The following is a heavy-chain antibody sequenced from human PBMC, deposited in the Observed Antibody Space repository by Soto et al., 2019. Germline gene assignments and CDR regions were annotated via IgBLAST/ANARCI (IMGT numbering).Heavy chain of an antibody. V-gene: IGHV2-70*01. D-gene: IGHD6-19*01. CDR2: IDWDDDK. CDR3: GRVGIAVAGPGDVDY. Sequence: GSGPTLVNPTQTLTLTCTFSGFPLSTSGMCVSWIRQPPGKALEWLALIDWDDDKYYSTSLKTRLTISKDTSKTQVVLTMTNMDPVDTATSYCGRVGIAVAGPGDVDYWGQGTRSPSPQ. J-gene: IGHJ4*02. CDR1: GFPLSTSGMC.